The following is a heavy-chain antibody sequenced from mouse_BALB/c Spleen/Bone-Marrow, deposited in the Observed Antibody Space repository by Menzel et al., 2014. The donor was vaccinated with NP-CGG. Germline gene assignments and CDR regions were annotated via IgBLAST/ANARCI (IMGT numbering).Heavy chain of an antibody. CDR3: ARQILRGFGY. D-gene: IGHD1-1*01. CDR2: ISSGGGST. Sequence: VHVKQSGGGLVKPGVSLNLSCAASGFAFSSYDMSWVRQTPEKRLEWVAYISSGGGSTYYADTVKGRFTISRDNAKNTLYLQMSSLKSEGTAMYYCARQILRGFGYWGQGTPVTVSA. J-gene: IGHJ3*02. V-gene: IGHV5-12-1*01. CDR1: GFAFSSYD.